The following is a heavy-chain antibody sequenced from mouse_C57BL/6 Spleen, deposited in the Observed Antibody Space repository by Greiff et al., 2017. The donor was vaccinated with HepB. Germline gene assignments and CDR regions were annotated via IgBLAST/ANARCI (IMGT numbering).Heavy chain of an antibody. J-gene: IGHJ2*01. V-gene: IGHV3-6*01. Sequence: EVQLQESGPGLVKPSQSLSLTCSVTGYSITSGYYWNWIRQFPGNKLEWMGYISYDGSNNYNPSLKNRISITRDTSKNQFFLKLNSVTTEDTATYYCARESSNYGADYWGQGTTLTVSS. CDR2: ISYDGSN. D-gene: IGHD2-5*01. CDR3: ARESSNYGADY. CDR1: GYSITSGYY.